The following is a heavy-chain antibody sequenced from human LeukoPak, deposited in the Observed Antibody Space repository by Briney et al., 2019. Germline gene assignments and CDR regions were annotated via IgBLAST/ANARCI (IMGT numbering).Heavy chain of an antibody. CDR1: GFTFSSYA. CDR2: ISGSGTNT. Sequence: GGSLRLSCAASGFTFSSYAMSWVRQAPGKGLEWVSVISGSGTNTYYADSVKGRFTISRDNSKNTLYLQMNSLRAEDTAVYYCAKDSAYCSGSTCYGFDYWGQGTLVTVSS. J-gene: IGHJ4*02. CDR3: AKDSAYCSGSTCYGFDY. V-gene: IGHV3-23*01. D-gene: IGHD2-15*01.